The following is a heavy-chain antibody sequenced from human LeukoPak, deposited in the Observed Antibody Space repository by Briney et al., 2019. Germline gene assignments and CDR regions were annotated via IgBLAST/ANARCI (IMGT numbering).Heavy chain of an antibody. Sequence: PSETLSLTCTVSGGSISSYYWSWIRQPAGKGLEWIGRIYTSGSTNYNPSLKSRVTMSVDTSKNQFSLKLSSVTAADTAVYYCARDRGYYDSSGYYYVYWFDPWGQGTLVTVSS. CDR1: GGSISSYY. CDR2: IYTSGST. J-gene: IGHJ5*02. CDR3: ARDRGYYDSSGYYYVYWFDP. V-gene: IGHV4-4*07. D-gene: IGHD3-22*01.